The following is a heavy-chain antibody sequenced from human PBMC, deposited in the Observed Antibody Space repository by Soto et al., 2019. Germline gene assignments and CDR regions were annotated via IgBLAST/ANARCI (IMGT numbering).Heavy chain of an antibody. V-gene: IGHV3-23*01. CDR3: AKDGGRADYDFWSGSYGMDV. Sequence: GSLRLSCAASGFTFNSYAMSWVRQAPGKGLEWVSGISDSGGSTYYADSVKGRFTISRDNSKNTLYLQMNSLRAEDTAVYYCAKDGGRADYDFWSGSYGMDVWGQGTTVTVSS. D-gene: IGHD3-3*01. CDR1: GFTFNSYA. CDR2: ISDSGGST. J-gene: IGHJ6*02.